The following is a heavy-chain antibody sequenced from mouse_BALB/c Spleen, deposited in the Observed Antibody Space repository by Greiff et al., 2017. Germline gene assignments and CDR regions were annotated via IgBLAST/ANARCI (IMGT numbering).Heavy chain of an antibody. D-gene: IGHD1-2*01. Sequence: QVQLQQSGAELMKPGASVKISCKATGYTFSSYWIEWVKQRPGHGLEWIGEILPGSGSTNHNEKFKGKATFTADTSSNTAYMQLSSLTSEDSAVYYCAARVYGHDAMDYWGQGTSVTVSS. CDR2: ILPGSGST. J-gene: IGHJ4*01. CDR3: AARVYGHDAMDY. V-gene: IGHV1-9*01. CDR1: GYTFSSYW.